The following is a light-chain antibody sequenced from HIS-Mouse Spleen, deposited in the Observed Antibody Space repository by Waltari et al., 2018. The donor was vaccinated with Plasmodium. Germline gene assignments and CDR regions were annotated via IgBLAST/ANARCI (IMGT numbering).Light chain of an antibody. CDR3: QAWDSSTVV. CDR1: KLGYKY. CDR2: QDS. V-gene: IGLV3-1*01. Sequence: SYELTQPPSVSVSPGQTASITCSGDKLGYKYACWYQQKPGQSPVLVIYQDSKRPSGIPERFSGSNAGNTATLTISGTEAMDEADYDCQAWDSSTVVFGGGTKRTVL. J-gene: IGLJ2*01.